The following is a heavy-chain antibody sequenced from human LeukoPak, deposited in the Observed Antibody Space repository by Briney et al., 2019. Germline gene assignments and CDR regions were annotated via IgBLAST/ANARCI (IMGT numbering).Heavy chain of an antibody. Sequence: SETLSLTCAVYGGSFSGYYWSWIRQPPGKGLEWIGYIYYSGSTNYNPSLKSRVTISVDTSKNQFSLKLSSVTAADTAVYYCARYGGSSSGLDYWGQGTLVTVSS. D-gene: IGHD6-6*01. CDR1: GGSFSGYY. CDR3: ARYGGSSSGLDY. J-gene: IGHJ4*02. V-gene: IGHV4-59*01. CDR2: IYYSGST.